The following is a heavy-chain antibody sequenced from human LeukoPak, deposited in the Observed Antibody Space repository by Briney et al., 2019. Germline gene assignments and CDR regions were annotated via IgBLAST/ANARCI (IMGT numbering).Heavy chain of an antibody. CDR2: ISYDGSNK. J-gene: IGHJ6*02. Sequence: GRSLRLSCAASGFTFSSYAMHWVRQAPGKGLEWVAVISYDGSNKYYADSVKGRFTISRDNSKNTLYLQMNSLSAEDTAVYYCARDLGYSYYDMDVWGQGTTVTVSS. V-gene: IGHV3-30*04. CDR1: GFTFSSYA. CDR3: ARDLGYSYYDMDV.